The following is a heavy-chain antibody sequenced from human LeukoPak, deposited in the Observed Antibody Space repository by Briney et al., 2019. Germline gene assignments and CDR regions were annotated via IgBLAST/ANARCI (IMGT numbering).Heavy chain of an antibody. Sequence: GGSLRLSCAASGFTFSSYDMHWVRQATGKGLEWVSAIGTAGDTYYPGSVKGRFTISRENAKNSLYLQMNSLRAGDTAVYYCAREATAGYSSSWYSYYYYMDVWGKGTTVTVSS. J-gene: IGHJ6*03. V-gene: IGHV3-13*01. CDR2: IGTAGDT. CDR3: AREATAGYSSSWYSYYYYMDV. CDR1: GFTFSSYD. D-gene: IGHD6-13*01.